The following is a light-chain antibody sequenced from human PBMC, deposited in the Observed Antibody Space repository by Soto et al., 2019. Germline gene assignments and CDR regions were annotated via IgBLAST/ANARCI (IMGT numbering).Light chain of an antibody. V-gene: IGKV3-20*01. CDR1: QSVTSSY. J-gene: IGKJ1*01. CDR2: GAS. CDR3: QQYGSSPPWT. Sequence: EIVLTQSPGTLSLSPGEGATLSCRARQSVTSSYLAWFQQKPGQAPRLLIYGASSRATGIPDRFSGSGSGTDFTLSISRLEPEDFAVYYCQQYGSSPPWTFGQGTQVEIK.